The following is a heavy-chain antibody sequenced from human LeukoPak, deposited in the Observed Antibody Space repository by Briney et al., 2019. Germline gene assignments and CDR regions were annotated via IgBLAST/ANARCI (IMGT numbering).Heavy chain of an antibody. V-gene: IGHV1-8*01. CDR1: GYTFTSYD. J-gene: IGHJ5*02. Sequence: ASVRVSCKASGYTFTSYDIYWVGQATGQGLEWMGWMNPNSGNTRYAQTSLGRVTMTRNTSISTPYMQLSSPTTEETAVYYCACSLRSCYYDFWSGYINWFEPWGQGNLVTVS. CDR3: ACSLRSCYYDFWSGYINWFEP. CDR2: MNPNSGNT. D-gene: IGHD3-3*01.